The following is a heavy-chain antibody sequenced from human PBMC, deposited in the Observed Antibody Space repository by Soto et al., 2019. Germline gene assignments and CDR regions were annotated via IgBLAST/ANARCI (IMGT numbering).Heavy chain of an antibody. Sequence: QVQLQQWGAGLLKPSETLSLTCAVYGGSFSGYYWSWIRQPPGKGLEWIGEINHSGSTNYNPSLKSRVTISVDTSKNQFSLKMSSVTAEDTAVYYCARDRGGMSTFGGVIEYDYWGQGTLVTVSS. CDR1: GGSFSGYY. CDR2: INHSGST. D-gene: IGHD3-16*02. J-gene: IGHJ4*02. CDR3: ARDRGGMSTFGGVIEYDY. V-gene: IGHV4-34*01.